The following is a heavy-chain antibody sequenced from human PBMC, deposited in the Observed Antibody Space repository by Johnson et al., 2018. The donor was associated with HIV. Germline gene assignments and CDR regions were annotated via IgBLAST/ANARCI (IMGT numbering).Heavy chain of an antibody. Sequence: LEWVSSIPASGTDTYYADSVKGRFTISRDNSKNTLYLQMNSLRAEDTAVYYCAKEGRGGAFDIWGQGTMVTVSS. CDR3: AKEGRGGAFDI. V-gene: IGHV3-NL1*01. CDR2: IPASGTDT. D-gene: IGHD2-15*01. J-gene: IGHJ3*02.